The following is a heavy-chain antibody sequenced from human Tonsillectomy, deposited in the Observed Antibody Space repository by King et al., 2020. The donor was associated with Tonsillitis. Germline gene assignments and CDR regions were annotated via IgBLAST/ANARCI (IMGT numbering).Heavy chain of an antibody. Sequence: VQLVESGGGVVQPGTSLRLSCEVSAFTFRTYVLDWVRQAPGKGLEWVAVISYDGKNKVYAESVKGRFTISRDNSKNTLFMQLNSLGPEDTAVYYCGFAGNGGKGNGNNAFYFGGQGKMVTASS. CDR1: AFTFRTYV. V-gene: IGHV3-30*04. CDR2: ISYDGKNK. CDR3: GFAGNGGKGNGNNAFYF. J-gene: IGHJ3*01. D-gene: IGHD2-8*01.